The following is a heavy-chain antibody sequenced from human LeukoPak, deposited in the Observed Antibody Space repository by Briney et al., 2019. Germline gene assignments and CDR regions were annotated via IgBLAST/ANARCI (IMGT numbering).Heavy chain of an antibody. Sequence: PGGSLRLSCAASGFTFSTYAMSWVRQAPGKGLEWVSAISGSGGSTYYADSVKGRFTISRDNSKNTLYLQMNSLRAEDTAVYYCAKDGSQTTVTYYYYMDVWGKGTTVTVSS. J-gene: IGHJ6*03. CDR2: ISGSGGST. V-gene: IGHV3-23*01. D-gene: IGHD4-17*01. CDR1: GFTFSTYA. CDR3: AKDGSQTTVTYYYYMDV.